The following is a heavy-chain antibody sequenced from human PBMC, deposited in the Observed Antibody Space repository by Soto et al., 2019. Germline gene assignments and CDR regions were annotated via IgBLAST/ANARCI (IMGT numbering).Heavy chain of an antibody. CDR2: IYYSGST. CDR1: GGSISSSSYY. CDR3: ARHDGSSGLRDYFDY. D-gene: IGHD2-15*01. V-gene: IGHV4-39*01. J-gene: IGHJ4*02. Sequence: QLQLQESGPGLVKPSETLSLTCTVSGGSISSSSYYWGWIRQPPGQGLEWIGSIYYSGSTYYNPSLKSRVTIPVDTSKNQVPLQLSSVPAADTAVYYCARHDGSSGLRDYFDYRGQRTLVTLSS.